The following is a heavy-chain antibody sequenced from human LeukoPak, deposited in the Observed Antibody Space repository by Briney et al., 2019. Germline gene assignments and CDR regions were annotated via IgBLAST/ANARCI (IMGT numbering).Heavy chain of an antibody. CDR3: AKVNGVSGAFDI. Sequence: GGSLRLSCAASGFTYSNYWMHWVRQAPGKGPVWVSRINPDGRTITYADSVVGRITISRDNAKNTLYLQMNSLRDEDTAVYYCAKVNGVSGAFDIWGQGTLVTVSS. J-gene: IGHJ3*02. V-gene: IGHV3-74*03. CDR1: GFTYSNYW. CDR2: INPDGRTI. D-gene: IGHD3-10*01.